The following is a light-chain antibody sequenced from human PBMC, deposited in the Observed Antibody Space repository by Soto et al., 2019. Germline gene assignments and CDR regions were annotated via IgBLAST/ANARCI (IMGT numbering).Light chain of an antibody. CDR1: QSISTY. V-gene: IGKV1-39*01. CDR2: GAS. Sequence: DIQMTQSPSSLSASVGDRVTSTCRASQSISTYLQWYQQRPGKAPQLLIYGASGLQSGVPSRFIGRGSGTEFTLTISSLQPEDFASYYCHQTYTTPYTFGQGTKVEI. CDR3: HQTYTTPYT. J-gene: IGKJ2*01.